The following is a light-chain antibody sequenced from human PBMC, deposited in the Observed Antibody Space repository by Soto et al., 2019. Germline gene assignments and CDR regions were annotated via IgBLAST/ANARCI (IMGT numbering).Light chain of an antibody. J-gene: IGKJ5*01. V-gene: IGKV3-20*01. CDR2: GTS. Sequence: EIVLTQSPATLSSFPCDRVTLSCRASQYINTRLAWYQHRPGQAPRLLIYGTSSRATGIPDRFSGSGSGTDFTLTISRLEPEDFAVYYCQQYGNSPITFGQGTRLEI. CDR3: QQYGNSPIT. CDR1: QYINTR.